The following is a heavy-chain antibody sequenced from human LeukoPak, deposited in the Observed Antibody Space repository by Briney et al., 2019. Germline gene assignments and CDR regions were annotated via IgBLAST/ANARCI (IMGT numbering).Heavy chain of an antibody. CDR1: GGSISSSDW. J-gene: IGHJ6*03. Sequence: SETLSLTCAVSGGSISSSDWWSWVRQPPGKGLEWIGEIYHSGSTNYNPSLKSRVTISVDTSKNQFSLKLSSVTAADTAVYYCARETYYGSGNYYFYYYYMDVWGEGTTVTISS. CDR3: ARETYYGSGNYYFYYYYMDV. V-gene: IGHV4-4*02. CDR2: IYHSGST. D-gene: IGHD3-10*01.